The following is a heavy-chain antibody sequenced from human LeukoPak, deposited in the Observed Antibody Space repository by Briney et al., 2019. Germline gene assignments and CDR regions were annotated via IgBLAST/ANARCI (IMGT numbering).Heavy chain of an antibody. Sequence: PSQTLSLTCTVSGGSISSGGYYWSWIRQHPGKGLEWIGYIYYSGSTYYNPSLKSRVTISVDTSKNQFSLKLSSVTAADTAVYYCAREGVEMAKTIFDYWGQGTLVSVSS. CDR1: GGSISSGGYY. J-gene: IGHJ4*02. D-gene: IGHD5-24*01. V-gene: IGHV4-31*03. CDR3: AREGVEMAKTIFDY. CDR2: IYYSGST.